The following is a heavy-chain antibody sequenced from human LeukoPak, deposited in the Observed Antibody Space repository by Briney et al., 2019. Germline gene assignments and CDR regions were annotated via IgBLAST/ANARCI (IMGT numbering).Heavy chain of an antibody. CDR2: IYPGDSDT. CDR1: GYSFTSYW. V-gene: IGHV5-51*01. J-gene: IGHJ6*02. D-gene: IGHD4-11*01. Sequence: GESLKISRKGSGYSFTSYWIGWVRQMPGKGLEWMGIIYPGDSDTRYSPSFQGQVTISADKSISTAYLQWSSLKASDTAMYYCATNYRVSGYYYGMDVWGQGTTVTVSS. CDR3: ATNYRVSGYYYGMDV.